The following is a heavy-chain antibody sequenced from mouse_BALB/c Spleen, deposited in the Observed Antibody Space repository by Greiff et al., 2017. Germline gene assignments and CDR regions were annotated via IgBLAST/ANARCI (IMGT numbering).Heavy chain of an antibody. J-gene: IGHJ4*01. Sequence: QVQLKESGPQLVRPGASVKISCKASGYSFTSYWMHWVKQRPGQGLEWIGMIDPSDSETRLNQKFKDKATLTVDKSSSTAYMQLSSPTSEDSAVYYCARSGARAYAMDYWGQGTAVTVSS. D-gene: IGHD3-1*01. CDR3: ARSGARAYAMDY. CDR2: IDPSDSET. CDR1: GYSFTSYW. V-gene: IGHV1S126*01.